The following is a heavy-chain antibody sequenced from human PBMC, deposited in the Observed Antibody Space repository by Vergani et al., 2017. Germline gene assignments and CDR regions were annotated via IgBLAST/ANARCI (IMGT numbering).Heavy chain of an antibody. CDR2: ISSNGGST. CDR3: VKDLGYDFCSGYYFNGMDV. J-gene: IGHJ6*02. CDR1: GFTFSSYA. Sequence: EVQLVESGGGLVQPGGSLRLSCSASGFTFSSYAMHWVRQAPGKGLEYVSAISSNGGSTYYADSVKGRFTISRDNSKNTLYLQMSSLRAEDTAVYYCVKDLGYDFCSGYYFNGMDVWGQGTTVTVSS. D-gene: IGHD3-3*01. V-gene: IGHV3-64D*06.